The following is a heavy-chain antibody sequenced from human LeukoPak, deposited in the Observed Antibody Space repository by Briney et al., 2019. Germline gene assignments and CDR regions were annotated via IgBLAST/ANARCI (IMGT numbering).Heavy chain of an antibody. CDR2: IKQDESET. Sequence: PGGSLRLSCGAFGFTFSRSWISWVRQAPGKGLEWVANIKQDESETYYVDSVKGRFTVSRDNTKNSLYLQMDSLRAEDTAVYYCARISTAVAGADYWGQGTLVTVSS. J-gene: IGHJ4*02. D-gene: IGHD6-19*01. CDR1: GFTFSRSW. CDR3: ARISTAVAGADY. V-gene: IGHV3-7*01.